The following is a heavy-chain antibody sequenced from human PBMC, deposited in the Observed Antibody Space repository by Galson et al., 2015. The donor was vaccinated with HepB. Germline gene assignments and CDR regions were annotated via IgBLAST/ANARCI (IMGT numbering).Heavy chain of an antibody. CDR2: IDSDGGST. V-gene: IGHV3-74*01. D-gene: IGHD3-16*01. CDR3: TREWGTETDY. CDR1: GFTFSSYW. J-gene: IGHJ4*02. Sequence: SLRLSCAASGFTFSSYWMHWVRQSPGKGLVWVSRIDSDGGSTIYADSVKGRFTISRDNAQNTLYLQMNSLRAEDSAVYYCTREWGTETDYWGQGTLVTVSS.